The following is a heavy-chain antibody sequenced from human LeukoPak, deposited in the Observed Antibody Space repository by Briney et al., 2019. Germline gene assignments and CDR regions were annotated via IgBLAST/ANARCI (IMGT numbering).Heavy chain of an antibody. CDR1: GGSIHSGGFY. Sequence: SGTLSLTCTVSGGSIHSGGFYWSWIRQPPGKGLEWIGEINHSGSTNYNPSLKSRVTISVDTSKNQFSLKLSSVTAADTAVYYCARGGGIAARWGQGTLVTVSS. CDR3: ARGGGIAAR. V-gene: IGHV4-34*01. J-gene: IGHJ4*02. CDR2: INHSGST. D-gene: IGHD6-6*01.